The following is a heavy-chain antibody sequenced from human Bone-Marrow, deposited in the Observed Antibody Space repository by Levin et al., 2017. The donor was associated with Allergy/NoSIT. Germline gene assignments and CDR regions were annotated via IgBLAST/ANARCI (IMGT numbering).Heavy chain of an antibody. Sequence: KRGESLKISCKASGYTFTGYYMHWVRQAPGQGLEWMGRINPNSGGTNYAQKFQGRVTMTRDTSISTAYMELSRLRSDDTAVYYCARGIVVVVAATRFFDYWGQGTLVTVSS. CDR3: ARGIVVVVAATRFFDY. D-gene: IGHD2-15*01. CDR1: GYTFTGYY. V-gene: IGHV1-2*06. CDR2: INPNSGGT. J-gene: IGHJ4*02.